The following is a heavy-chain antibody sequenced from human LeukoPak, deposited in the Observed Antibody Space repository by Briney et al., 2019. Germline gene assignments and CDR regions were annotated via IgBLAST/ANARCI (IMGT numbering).Heavy chain of an antibody. J-gene: IGHJ4*02. Sequence: PSETLSLTCTVSGGSISSYYWSWIRQPPGKGLEWIGHIYYSGNTNYNPSLKSRVTISIDTSKIQFSLKLSSVTAADTAVYYCVRGYSSSWYVYWGPGTLVTVSS. D-gene: IGHD6-13*01. CDR2: IYYSGNT. V-gene: IGHV4-59*01. CDR3: VRGYSSSWYVY. CDR1: GGSISSYY.